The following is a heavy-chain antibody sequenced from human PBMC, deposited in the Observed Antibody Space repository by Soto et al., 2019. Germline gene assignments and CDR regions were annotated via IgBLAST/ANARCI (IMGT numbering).Heavy chain of an antibody. CDR1: GFIFSDYY. D-gene: IGHD6-13*01. J-gene: IGHJ4*02. CDR2: ISSSGGTI. CDR3: ARDRMYSSTWYSY. Sequence: GGSLRLSCAASGFIFSDYYMSWIRQAPGKGLEWVSYISSSGGTIYYADSVKGRFTISRDNAKNSLYLQMNSLRAEDTAVYYCARDRMYSSTWYSYWGQGTLVTVS. V-gene: IGHV3-11*01.